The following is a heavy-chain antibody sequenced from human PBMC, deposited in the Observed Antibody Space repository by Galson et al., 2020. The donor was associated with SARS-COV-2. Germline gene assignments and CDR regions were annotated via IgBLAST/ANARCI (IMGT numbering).Heavy chain of an antibody. CDR1: GFNFNIYG. Sequence: GESLKISCAASGFNFNIYGLHWVRQVPGKGLEWLAIISYDGTNKYYADSVMGRFTISRDNSKNTLYLQMNNLRAEDTAIYYCGRDPREGFLEWLSYYIDYWGQGTLVTVSS. CDR3: GRDPREGFLEWLSYYIDY. V-gene: IGHV3-30-3*01. CDR2: ISYDGTNK. J-gene: IGHJ4*02. D-gene: IGHD3-3*01.